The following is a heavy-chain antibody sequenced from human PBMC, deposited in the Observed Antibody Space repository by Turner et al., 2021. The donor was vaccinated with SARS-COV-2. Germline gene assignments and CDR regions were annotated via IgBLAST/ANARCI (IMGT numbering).Heavy chain of an antibody. CDR2: IYHSGNT. J-gene: IGHJ6*02. V-gene: IGHV4-4*02. D-gene: IGHD6-13*01. CDR3: ARRTQGYFNYGMDV. Sequence: QVQLLDSRPALVQPSGTLSLTCAVSGCSISSSNWWSWVRQPPGKGLEWIGEIYHSGNTNYNPSLKRRVTISVDKSKKQFSRKLTSVTAADTAVYFCARRTQGYFNYGMDVWGQGTTVTVSS. CDR1: GCSISSSNW.